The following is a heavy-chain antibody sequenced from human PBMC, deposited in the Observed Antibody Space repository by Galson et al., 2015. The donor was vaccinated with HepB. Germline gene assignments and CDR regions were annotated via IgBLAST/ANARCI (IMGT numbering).Heavy chain of an antibody. J-gene: IGHJ4*02. CDR3: ARGGAGHFAY. CDR2: TYYRSKWYN. Sequence: CAISGDSVSSHSAAWSWIRQSPSRGLEWLGRTYYRSKWYNEYAVSVKSRITINPDTSKNQFSLQLNSVTPEDTAVYYCARGGAGHFAYWGQGTLVTVSS. V-gene: IGHV6-1*01. CDR1: GDSVSSHSAA. D-gene: IGHD1-26*01.